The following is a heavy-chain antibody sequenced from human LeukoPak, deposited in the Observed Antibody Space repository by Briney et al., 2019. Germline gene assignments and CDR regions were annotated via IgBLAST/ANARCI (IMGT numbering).Heavy chain of an antibody. CDR2: ISISSSNI. V-gene: IGHV3-48*01. D-gene: IGHD1-26*01. CDR1: GFTFNSYS. J-gene: IGHJ4*02. CDR3: AKGTVGAKGSYYFDY. Sequence: GGSVTLSCAACGFTFNSYSMIWLGPAPGKELEGVSYISISSSNIYYEDSVKGRITISRDNAKDSLYLQMKRCEAKDAAGFSCAKGTVGAKGSYYFDYWGQGTLVTVSS.